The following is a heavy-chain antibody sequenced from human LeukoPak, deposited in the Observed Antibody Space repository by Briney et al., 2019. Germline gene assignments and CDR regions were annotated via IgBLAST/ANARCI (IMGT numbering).Heavy chain of an antibody. CDR2: IIPILGIA. D-gene: IGHD6-19*01. CDR3: ARAGPQYSSGWYPFDY. CDR1: GGTFSSYA. V-gene: IGHV1-69*04. J-gene: IGHJ4*02. Sequence: ASVKVSCKASGGTFSSYAISWVRQAPGQGLEWMGRIIPILGIANYAQKFQGRVTITADKSTSTAYMELSSLRSEDTAVYYCARAGPQYSSGWYPFDYWGQGTLATVSS.